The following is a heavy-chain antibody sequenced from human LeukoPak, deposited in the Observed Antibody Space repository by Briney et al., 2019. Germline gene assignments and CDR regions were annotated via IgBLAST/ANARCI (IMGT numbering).Heavy chain of an antibody. CDR3: ARGSYGILAGYYPGGH. D-gene: IGHD3-9*01. CDR2: ISARGGGT. J-gene: IGHJ4*02. Sequence: PGGSLRLSCAASGFTFSTYVMTWVRQAPGKGLQWVSAISARGGGTYYADSVKGRFTISRDNSKNTLFLQMNSLRVEDTAVYYCARGSYGILAGYYPGGHWGQGTLVTVSS. V-gene: IGHV3-23*01. CDR1: GFTFSTYV.